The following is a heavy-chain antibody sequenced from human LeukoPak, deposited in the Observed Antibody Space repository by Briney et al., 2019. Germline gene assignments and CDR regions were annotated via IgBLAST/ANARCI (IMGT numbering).Heavy chain of an antibody. CDR2: INPSGAST. D-gene: IGHD5-18*01. CDR3: ARGVGYNYGLYYQYGMDV. Sequence: GASVKVSCKASGYTFTSYYMHWVRQAPRQGLEWMGIINPSGASTSYAQKFQGRVTMTRDTSTSTVYMELSSLRSEDTAVYYCARGVGYNYGLYYQYGMDVWGQGTTVTVSS. CDR1: GYTFTSYY. J-gene: IGHJ6*02. V-gene: IGHV1-46*01.